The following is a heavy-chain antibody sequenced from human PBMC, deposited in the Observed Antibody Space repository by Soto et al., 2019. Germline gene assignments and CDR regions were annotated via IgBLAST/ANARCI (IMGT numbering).Heavy chain of an antibody. CDR1: GFTFSSFE. D-gene: IGHD6-13*01. Sequence: EVQLVESGGGLVQPGGSLRLSCAASGFTFSSFEMNWVRQAPGKGLDWVSYISTSGGTTHYADSVKGRFTVSRDNTKDSLYLEMNRLRAEDTAVYYCARETPGGAAASDSWGQGTLVTVSS. V-gene: IGHV3-48*03. CDR3: ARETPGGAAASDS. J-gene: IGHJ4*02. CDR2: ISTSGGTT.